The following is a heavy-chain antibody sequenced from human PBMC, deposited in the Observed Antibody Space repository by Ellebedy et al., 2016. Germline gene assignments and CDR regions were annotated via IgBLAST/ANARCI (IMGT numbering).Heavy chain of an antibody. D-gene: IGHD6-19*01. Sequence: SETLSLXCTVSGGSISSSSYYWGWIRQPPGKGLEWIGSISYSGSTYNNPSLKSRVIVSVDTSRNQFSLRQYSLTAADTAVYYCARARWAVAGNYYFDYWGQGTLVTVSS. V-gene: IGHV4-39*07. CDR1: GGSISSSSYY. J-gene: IGHJ4*02. CDR3: ARARWAVAGNYYFDY. CDR2: ISYSGST.